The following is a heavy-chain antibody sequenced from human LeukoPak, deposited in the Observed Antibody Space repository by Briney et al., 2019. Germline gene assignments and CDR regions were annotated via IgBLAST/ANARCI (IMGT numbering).Heavy chain of an antibody. V-gene: IGHV4-34*01. CDR2: INHSGST. CDR1: GGSFSGYY. CDR3: ARNSDCSGGSCYFLYFDY. Sequence: PSETLSLTCAVYGGSFSGYYWSWIRQPPGKGLEWIGEINHSGSTNYNPSLKSRVTISVDTSKNQFSLKLSSVTAADTAVYYCARNSDCSGGSCYFLYFDYWGQGTLVTVSS. J-gene: IGHJ4*02. D-gene: IGHD2-15*01.